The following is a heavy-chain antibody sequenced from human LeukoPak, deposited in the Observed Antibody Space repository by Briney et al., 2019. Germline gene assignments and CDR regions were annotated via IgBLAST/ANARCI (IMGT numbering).Heavy chain of an antibody. Sequence: PSETLSLTCTVSGGSITSGDYYWSWLRQPAGKGLEWIGRIYLGGSSSYNPSLKSRVTISVDTSKNQFSLRLSSVTAADTAVYYCARVTGYMIEDYFDYWGQGTLVSVSS. V-gene: IGHV4-61*10. J-gene: IGHJ4*02. D-gene: IGHD3-22*01. CDR2: IYLGGSS. CDR1: GGSITSGDYY. CDR3: ARVTGYMIEDYFDY.